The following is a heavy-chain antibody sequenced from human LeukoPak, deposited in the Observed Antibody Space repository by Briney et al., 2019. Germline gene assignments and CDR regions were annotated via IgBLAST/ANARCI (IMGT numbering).Heavy chain of an antibody. V-gene: IGHV3-23*01. D-gene: IGHD3-10*01. CDR3: ARGRSNYYGSGSYSYYYFDY. J-gene: IGHJ4*02. Sequence: PGGSLRLSCAASGFTFSSYAMSWVRQAPGKGLEWVSAISGSGGSTYYADSVKGRFTISRDNSKNTQYLQMNSLRAEDTAVYYCARGRSNYYGSGSYSYYYFDYWGQGTLVTVSS. CDR2: ISGSGGST. CDR1: GFTFSSYA.